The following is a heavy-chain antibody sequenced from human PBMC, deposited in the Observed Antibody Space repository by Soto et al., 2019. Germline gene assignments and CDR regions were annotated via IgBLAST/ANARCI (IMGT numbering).Heavy chain of an antibody. CDR1: GFTFSSYW. J-gene: IGHJ4*02. V-gene: IGHV3-7*01. CDR2: IKQDGSEK. CDR3: AVPTRWRGSGYYIH. D-gene: IGHD3-3*01. Sequence: GGSLRLSCAAAGFTFSSYWMSWVRQAPGKGLEWVANIKQDGSEKYYVDSVKGRFTISRDNAKNSLYLQMNSLRAEDTAVYYCAVPTRWRGSGYYIHWGQGTLVTVSS.